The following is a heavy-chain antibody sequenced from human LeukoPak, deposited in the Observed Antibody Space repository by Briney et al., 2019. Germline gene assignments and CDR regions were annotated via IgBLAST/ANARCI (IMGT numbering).Heavy chain of an antibody. V-gene: IGHV3-23*01. CDR1: GFTFSSYA. CDR3: AKMDVNGAIYYFDY. CDR2: ISANGGNT. Sequence: GGSLRLSCAASGFTFSSYAMSWVRQAPGKGLVWVSGISANGGNTYYADSVRGRFTISRDNSRNMMYLQMNSLRADDTAVYYCAKMDVNGAIYYFDYWGQGTLVTVSS. D-gene: IGHD2-2*03. J-gene: IGHJ4*02.